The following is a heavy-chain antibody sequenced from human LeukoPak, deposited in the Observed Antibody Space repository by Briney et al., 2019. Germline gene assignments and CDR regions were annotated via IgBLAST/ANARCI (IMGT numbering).Heavy chain of an antibody. D-gene: IGHD2-15*01. Sequence: ASVTVSCKASGYTFTSYGISWVRQAPGQGLEWMGWISAYNGNTNYAQKLQGRVTMTTDTSTSTAYMELRSLRSDDTAVYYCARGSYCSGGSCYLGPLFDPWGQGTLVTVSS. CDR3: ARGSYCSGGSCYLGPLFDP. CDR2: ISAYNGNT. CDR1: GYTFTSYG. V-gene: IGHV1-18*01. J-gene: IGHJ5*02.